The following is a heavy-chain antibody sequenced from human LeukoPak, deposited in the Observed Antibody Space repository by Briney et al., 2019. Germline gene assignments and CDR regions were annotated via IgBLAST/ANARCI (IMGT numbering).Heavy chain of an antibody. J-gene: IGHJ4*02. V-gene: IGHV5-51*01. CDR3: ARQQDFDY. Sequence: GESLKISCRGSGYSFASRWVGWVRQMPGKGLEWMGFIYPGDSQTRYSPSFQGQVTISADKSTSTAYLQWSSLKASDTAMYYCARQQDFDYWGQGTLVTVSS. CDR2: IYPGDSQT. CDR1: GYSFASRW.